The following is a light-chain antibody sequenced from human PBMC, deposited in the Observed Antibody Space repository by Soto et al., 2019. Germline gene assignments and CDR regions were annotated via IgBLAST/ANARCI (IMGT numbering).Light chain of an antibody. J-gene: IGLJ1*01. V-gene: IGLV2-14*01. CDR3: SSYTSSSTRV. CDR2: DVS. Sequence: QSALTQPASVSGSPGQSITISCTGTSSEVGGYNYVSWYQQHPGKAPKLTIYDVSNRPSGVSNRFSGSKSGNTASLTISGLQAEDEADYYCSSYTSSSTRVFGTGTKVTVL. CDR1: SSEVGGYNY.